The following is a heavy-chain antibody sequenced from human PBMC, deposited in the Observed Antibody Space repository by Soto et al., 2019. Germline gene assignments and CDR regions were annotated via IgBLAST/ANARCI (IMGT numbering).Heavy chain of an antibody. CDR3: AAFPGYYYDSSGHYYGWFDP. Sequence: SVKVSCKASGFTFTSSAVQWVRQARGQRLEWIGWIVVGSGNTNYAQKFQERVTITRDMSTSTAYMELSSLRSEDTAVYYCAAFPGYYYDSSGHYYGWFDPWGQGTLVTVSS. CDR1: GFTFTSSA. J-gene: IGHJ5*02. CDR2: IVVGSGNT. D-gene: IGHD3-22*01. V-gene: IGHV1-58*01.